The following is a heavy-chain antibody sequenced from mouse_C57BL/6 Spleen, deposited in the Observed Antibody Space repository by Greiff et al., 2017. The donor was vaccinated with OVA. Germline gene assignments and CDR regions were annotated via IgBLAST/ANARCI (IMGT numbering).Heavy chain of an antibody. J-gene: IGHJ2*01. CDR2: IYPGDGDT. V-gene: IGHV1-80*01. CDR3: ARGDGGIYYGCWDY. CDR1: GYAFSSYW. Sequence: QVQLKESGAELVKPGASVTISCQASGYAFSSYWMNWVKQRPGKGLEWIGQIYPGDGDTNYNGKFKGKATLTADKASSTAYMQLSRLTSEDSAVYFCARGDGGIYYGCWDYWGQGTTLTVSS. D-gene: IGHD2-2*01.